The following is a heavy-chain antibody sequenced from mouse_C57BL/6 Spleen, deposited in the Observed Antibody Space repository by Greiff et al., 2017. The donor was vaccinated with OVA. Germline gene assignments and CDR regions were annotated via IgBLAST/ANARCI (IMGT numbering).Heavy chain of an antibody. CDR3: ARDGPYFDY. CDR2: ISYDGSN. V-gene: IGHV3-6*01. Sequence: EVKLQESGPGLVKPSQSLSLTCSVTGYSITSGYYWNWIRQFPGNKLEWMGYISYDGSNNYNPSLKNRISITRDTSKNQFFLKLNSVTTEDTATYYCARDGPYFDYWGQGTTLTVSS. J-gene: IGHJ2*01. CDR1: GYSITSGYY.